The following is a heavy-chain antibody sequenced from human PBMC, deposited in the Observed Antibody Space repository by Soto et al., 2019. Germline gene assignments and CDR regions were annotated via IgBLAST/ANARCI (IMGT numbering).Heavy chain of an antibody. D-gene: IGHD4-4*01. Sequence: QVQLVESGGGVVQPGKSLRLSCAASGFTFSSYNMHWVRQAPGKGLEWVAAIWYDGSNKYYADSGKGRFTISRDNSENTLYLQMNSLRVEDTAVYYCTRESDNNYEDYWGQGTLVTVSS. CDR3: TRESDNNYEDY. V-gene: IGHV3-33*01. J-gene: IGHJ4*02. CDR2: IWYDGSNK. CDR1: GFTFSSYN.